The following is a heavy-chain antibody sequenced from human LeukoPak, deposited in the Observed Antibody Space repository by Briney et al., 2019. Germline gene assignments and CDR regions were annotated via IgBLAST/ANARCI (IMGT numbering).Heavy chain of an antibody. J-gene: IGHJ4*02. CDR2: ISGSGGST. V-gene: IGHV3-23*01. D-gene: IGHD3-22*01. CDR1: GFTFSSYA. CDR3: AKGDYYGSSGFIPFDY. Sequence: GGSLRLSCAASGFTFSSYAMSWVRQAPGKGLEWVSAISGSGGSTYYADSVKGRFTISRDNSKNTLYLQMNSLRAEDTAVYYCAKGDYYGSSGFIPFDYWGQGTLVTVSS.